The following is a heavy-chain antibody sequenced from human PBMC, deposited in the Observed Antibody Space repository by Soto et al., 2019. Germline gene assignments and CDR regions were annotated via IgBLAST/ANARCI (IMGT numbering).Heavy chain of an antibody. CDR1: GFTFSSSG. CDR3: AKEFHSWNYFDY. CDR2: ISYDGSNK. Sequence: LRLSCAASGFTFSSSGMHWVRQAPGKGLEWVAVISYDGSNKFYADSVKGRFTISRDNFRNTLCLQMNSLRAEDTAVYYCAKEFHSWNYFDYWGQGTLVTVSS. J-gene: IGHJ4*02. D-gene: IGHD1-20*01. V-gene: IGHV3-30*18.